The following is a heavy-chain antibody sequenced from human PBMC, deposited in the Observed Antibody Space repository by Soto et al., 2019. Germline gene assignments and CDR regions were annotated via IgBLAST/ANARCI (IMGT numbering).Heavy chain of an antibody. V-gene: IGHV4-4*07. CDR1: GGSITNYY. J-gene: IGHJ4*02. D-gene: IGHD2-15*01. CDR2: IYTSGST. CDR3: ARDETVLGFDY. Sequence: SETLSLTCTVSGGSITNYYWAWIRQPAGKGLEWIGRIYTSGSTNYNPSLKSRVTMSVDTSKNQFSLKLSSVTAADTAVYYCARDETVLGFDYWGQGTLVTVSS.